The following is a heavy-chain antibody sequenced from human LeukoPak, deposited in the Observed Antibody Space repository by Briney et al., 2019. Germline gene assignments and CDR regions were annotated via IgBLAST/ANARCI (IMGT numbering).Heavy chain of an antibody. V-gene: IGHV3-11*01. CDR3: ARGTGDGYNLGDFDY. CDR2: ISSSGSTI. Sequence: GGSRRLSCAASGFTFSDYYMSWIRHAPGKRLEWVSYISSSGSTIYYADSVKGRFTISRDNAKKSLYLQMNSLRAEDTAVYYCARGTGDGYNLGDFDYWAQGTLVTVSS. D-gene: IGHD5-24*01. CDR1: GFTFSDYY. J-gene: IGHJ4*02.